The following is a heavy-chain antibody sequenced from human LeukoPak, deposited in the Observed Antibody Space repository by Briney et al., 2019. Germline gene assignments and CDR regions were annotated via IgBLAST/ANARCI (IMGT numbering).Heavy chain of an antibody. CDR1: GYTFTSCY. Sequence: ASVKVFYKASGYTFTSCYVHWVRQAPGQGLQWMGIINPTSGDTNYAQNFQGRVTMTRDMSTSTVYMELSSLRSEDTAVYYCARYGFSSVWQGGWHAFDIWGHGTMVTVSS. D-gene: IGHD6-25*01. J-gene: IGHJ3*02. CDR3: ARYGFSSVWQGGWHAFDI. V-gene: IGHV1-46*01. CDR2: INPTSGDT.